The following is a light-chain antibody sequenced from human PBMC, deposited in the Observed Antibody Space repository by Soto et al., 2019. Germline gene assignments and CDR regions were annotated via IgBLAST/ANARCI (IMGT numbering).Light chain of an antibody. J-gene: IGLJ2*01. CDR1: SSDVGGYNY. V-gene: IGLV2-14*01. CDR3: SSYTSSSRVV. CDR2: DVS. Sequence: QSVRTQPASVTGSPGQSITISCTGTSSDVGGYNYVSWYQQHPGKAPKLMIYDVSNRPSGVSNRFSGSKSGNTASLTISGLQAEDEADYYCSSYTSSSRVVFGGGTQLTVL.